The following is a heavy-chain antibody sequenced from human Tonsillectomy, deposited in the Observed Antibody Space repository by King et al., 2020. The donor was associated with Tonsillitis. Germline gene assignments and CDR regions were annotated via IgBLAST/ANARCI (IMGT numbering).Heavy chain of an antibody. Sequence: VQLVESGGGLVQPGGSLRLSCAASGFTVSSNYMSWVRQAPGKGLEWDSVIYSGGSTYYADSVKGRFTISRHNSKNTPYLQMNSLRAEDTAVYYCARTRYCSSTGCPSPWFDPWGQGTLVTVSS. D-gene: IGHD2-2*01. CDR3: ARTRYCSSTGCPSPWFDP. J-gene: IGHJ5*02. CDR2: IYSGGST. CDR1: GFTVSSNY. V-gene: IGHV3-53*04.